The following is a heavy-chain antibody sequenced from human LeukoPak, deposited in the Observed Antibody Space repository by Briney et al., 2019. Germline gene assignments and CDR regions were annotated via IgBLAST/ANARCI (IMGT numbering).Heavy chain of an antibody. V-gene: IGHV4-61*02. J-gene: IGHJ4*02. CDR1: GGSISSSSYY. CDR3: ARALGEGSSWYVQDY. CDR2: IYTSGST. Sequence: SETLSLTCTVSGGSISSSSYYWGWIRQPAGKGLEWIGRIYTSGSTNYNPSLKSRVTMSVDTSKNQFSLKLSSVTAADTAVYYCARALGEGSSWYVQDYWGQGTLVTVSS. D-gene: IGHD6-13*01.